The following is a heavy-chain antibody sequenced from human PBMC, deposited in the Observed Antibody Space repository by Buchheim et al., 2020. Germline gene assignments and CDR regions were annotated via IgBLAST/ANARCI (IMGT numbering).Heavy chain of an antibody. V-gene: IGHV3-30*18. CDR1: GFTFSSYG. CDR3: AKMYNGMDV. J-gene: IGHJ6*02. Sequence: QVQLVESGGGVVQPGRSLRLSCAASGFTFSSYGMHWVRQAPGKGLEWVAVISYDGSNKYYADSVKGRFTISRDNSKNTLYLQMNSLRAEDTAVYYCAKMYNGMDVWGQGTT. CDR2: ISYDGSNK.